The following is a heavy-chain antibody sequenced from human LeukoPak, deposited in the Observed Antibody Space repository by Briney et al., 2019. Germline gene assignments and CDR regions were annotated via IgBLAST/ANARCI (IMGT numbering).Heavy chain of an antibody. Sequence: ASVKVSFKASGGTFISYAISWVRQAPGQGLEWMGRIIPILGIANYAQKFQGRVTITADKSTSTAYMELSSLRYEDTAVYYCARASVRGVYFDYWGQGTLVTVSS. J-gene: IGHJ4*02. CDR1: GGTFISYA. CDR3: ARASVRGVYFDY. V-gene: IGHV1-69*04. D-gene: IGHD3-10*01. CDR2: IIPILGIA.